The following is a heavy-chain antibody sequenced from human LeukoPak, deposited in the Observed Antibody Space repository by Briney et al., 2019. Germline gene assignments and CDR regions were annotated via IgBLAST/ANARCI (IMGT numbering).Heavy chain of an antibody. D-gene: IGHD3-3*01. V-gene: IGHV3-23*01. Sequence: GGSLRLSCAASGFTFSSYVMSWVRQAPGKGLEWVSAISGSGGSTYYADSVKGRFTISRDNSKNTLYLQMNSLRAGDTAVYYCAKGYDFWSGTFDYWGQGTLVTVSS. CDR1: GFTFSSYV. CDR3: AKGYDFWSGTFDY. J-gene: IGHJ4*02. CDR2: ISGSGGST.